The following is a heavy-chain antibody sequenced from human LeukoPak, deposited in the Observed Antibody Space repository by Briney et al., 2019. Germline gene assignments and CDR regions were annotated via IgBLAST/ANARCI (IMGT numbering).Heavy chain of an antibody. Sequence: SETLSLTCTVSGGSNSSYYWSWIRQPPGKGLEWIGYIYYSGSTNYNPSLKSRVTISVDTSKNQFSLKLSSVTAADTAVYYCARGKQDYYGSGSCIFDYWGQGTLVTVSS. D-gene: IGHD3-10*01. CDR1: GGSNSSYY. CDR3: ARGKQDYYGSGSCIFDY. V-gene: IGHV4-59*01. CDR2: IYYSGST. J-gene: IGHJ4*02.